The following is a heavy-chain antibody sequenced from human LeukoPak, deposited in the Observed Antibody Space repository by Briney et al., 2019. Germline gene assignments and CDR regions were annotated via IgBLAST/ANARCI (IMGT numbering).Heavy chain of an antibody. CDR2: IYYSGST. CDR3: AGNSYSSSWNHYYYYYMDV. V-gene: IGHV4-34*01. J-gene: IGHJ6*03. D-gene: IGHD6-13*01. CDR1: GGSFSGYY. Sequence: PSETLSLTCAVYGGSFSGYYWSWIRQPPGKGLEWIGSIYYSGSTYYNPSLKSRVTISVDTSKNQFSLKLSSVTAADTAVYYCAGNSYSSSWNHYYYYYMDVWGKGTTVTVSS.